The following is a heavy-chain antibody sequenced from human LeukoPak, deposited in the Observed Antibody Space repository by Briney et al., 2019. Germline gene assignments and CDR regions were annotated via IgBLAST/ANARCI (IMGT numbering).Heavy chain of an antibody. D-gene: IGHD3-10*01. CDR1: GGSISYYY. CDR2: IYYSGGT. V-gene: IGHV4-59*08. J-gene: IGHJ4*02. CDR3: ARHDYDSGSYYKD. Sequence: SETLSLTCTVSGGSISYYYWSWIRQPPGKGLEWIGYIYYSGGTKYNPSLKSRVTISVDTSKSLFSLKLFSVTAADTAVYYCARHDYDSGSYYKDWGQGTLVTVSS.